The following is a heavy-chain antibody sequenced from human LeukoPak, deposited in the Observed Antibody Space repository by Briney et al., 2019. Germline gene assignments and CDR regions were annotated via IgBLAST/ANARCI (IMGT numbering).Heavy chain of an antibody. J-gene: IGHJ4*02. CDR3: AKDSSGSGNYYNPFAY. CDR2: IVGSGGTT. D-gene: IGHD3-10*01. CDR1: GFXFSSYA. V-gene: IGHV3-23*01. Sequence: GGSLRLSCVASGFXFSSYAITWVRQAPGKGLEWVSGIVGSGGTTYYADSVKGRFTISRDNSKNTLYLQMNSLRAEDTAVYYCAKDSSGSGNYYNPFAYWGQGTLVTVSS.